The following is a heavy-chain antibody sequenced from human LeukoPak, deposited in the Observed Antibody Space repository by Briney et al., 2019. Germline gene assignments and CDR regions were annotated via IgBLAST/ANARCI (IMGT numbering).Heavy chain of an antibody. V-gene: IGHV4-34*01. CDR2: MNPSGST. D-gene: IGHD3-22*01. J-gene: IGHJ6*03. CDR3: ARGRQDVTMIVVVMTAVSYYLDV. Sequence: PSETLSLTCAVYGGSFSGYYWTWISQTPEKGLEWIGEMNPSGSTSYNPSLKGRVTISVDTSKNQFSLKLSCVTAADTAVYYCARGRQDVTMIVVVMTAVSYYLDVWGKGTTVTVS. CDR1: GGSFSGYY.